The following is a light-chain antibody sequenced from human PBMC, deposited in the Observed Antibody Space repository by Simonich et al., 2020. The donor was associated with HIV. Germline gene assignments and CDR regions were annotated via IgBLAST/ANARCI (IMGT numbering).Light chain of an antibody. J-gene: IGLJ2*01. CDR1: SSDVGGYNY. V-gene: IGLV2-14*03. CDR3: SSYTSSSTLV. Sequence: QSALTQPPSASGSPGQSVTISCPGTSSDVGGYNYVPWYQQHPGKAPNLRIYDVSNRPSGVSNRFAGSKSGNTASLTISGLQAEDEADYYCSSYTSSSTLVFGGGTKLTVL. CDR2: DVS.